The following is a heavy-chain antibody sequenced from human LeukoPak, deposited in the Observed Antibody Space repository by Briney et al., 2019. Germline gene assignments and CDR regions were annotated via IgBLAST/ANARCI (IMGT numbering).Heavy chain of an antibody. CDR2: SRNKASSYTT. V-gene: IGHV3-72*01. J-gene: IGHJ4*02. D-gene: IGHD2-15*01. CDR3: ARVRYCSGGSCSPGDY. CDR1: GFTLSSYG. Sequence: GGSLRLSCAASGFTLSSYGMHWVRQAPGKGLEWVGRSRNKASSYTTEYAASVKGRFTISRDDSKNSLYLQMNSLKTEDTAVYYCARVRYCSGGSCSPGDYWGQGTLVTVSS.